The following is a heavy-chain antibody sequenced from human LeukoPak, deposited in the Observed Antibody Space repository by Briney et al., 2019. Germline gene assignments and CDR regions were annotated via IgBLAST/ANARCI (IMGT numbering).Heavy chain of an antibody. Sequence: SETLSLTCAVYGGSFSGYYWSWIRQPPGKGLEWIGEINHSGSTNYNPSLKSRVTISVDTSKNQFSLKLSSVTAADTAVYYCARGVGSSWYWFDPWGQGTLVTVSS. CDR3: ARGVGSSWYWFDP. V-gene: IGHV4-34*01. CDR1: GGSFSGYY. J-gene: IGHJ5*02. D-gene: IGHD6-13*01. CDR2: INHSGST.